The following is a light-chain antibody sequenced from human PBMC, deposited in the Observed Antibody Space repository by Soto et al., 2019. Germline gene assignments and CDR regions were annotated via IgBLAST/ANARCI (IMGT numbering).Light chain of an antibody. CDR3: QQYGSSPRT. CDR2: GSS. J-gene: IGKJ1*01. CDR1: QNVASSY. V-gene: IGKV3-20*01. Sequence: EIVMTQSPATLSVSPGERATLSCRASQNVASSYLAWYQQKPGQAPRLLIYGSSIRGAGIPDRFSGSGSGTDFTLTISRLDPEDFAVYFCQQYGSSPRTFGQGTKVDIK.